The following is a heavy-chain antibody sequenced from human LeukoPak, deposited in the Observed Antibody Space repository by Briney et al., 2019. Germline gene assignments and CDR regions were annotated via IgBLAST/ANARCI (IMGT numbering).Heavy chain of an antibody. J-gene: IGHJ4*02. V-gene: IGHV4-30-4*01. D-gene: IGHD2-21*02. CDR2: IYYIVST. CDR1: GGSISSADKY. Sequence: SETLSLTCNVSGGSISSADKYWSSIRQPPGKGLEWIGYIYYIVSTYYNPSLKSRHSLSVDTSANQFSLNLTSVTAADTAVYFCARVTRWAGLDFWGQGTLVTVSS. CDR3: ARVTRWAGLDF.